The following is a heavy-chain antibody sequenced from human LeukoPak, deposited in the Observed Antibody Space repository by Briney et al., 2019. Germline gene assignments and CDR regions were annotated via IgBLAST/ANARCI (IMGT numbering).Heavy chain of an antibody. CDR3: ARPFWSAYVDY. CDR1: GFTLSSYW. J-gene: IGHJ4*02. Sequence: GGSLRLSCAASGFTLSSYWMHWVRQAPGKGLMWVSRINTDGNTINYADSVKGRFTTSRDNSKNTLYLQMNSLRAEDTAVYYCARPFWSAYVDYWGQGTLVTVSS. V-gene: IGHV3-74*01. D-gene: IGHD3-3*01. CDR2: INTDGNTI.